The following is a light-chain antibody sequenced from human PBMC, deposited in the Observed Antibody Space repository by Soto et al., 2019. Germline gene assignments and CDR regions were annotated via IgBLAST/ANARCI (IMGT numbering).Light chain of an antibody. J-gene: IGLJ2*01. CDR1: SSNIGNNA. Sequence: QSVMTQPPSVSEAPRQRVTISCSGSSSNIGNNAVNWYQQLPGKAPKLLIYYDDLLPSGVSDRFSGSKSGTSASLAISGLQSEDVAHYYCAAWDDSLKGVVFGGGTKLTVL. V-gene: IGLV1-36*01. CDR2: YDD. CDR3: AAWDDSLKGVV.